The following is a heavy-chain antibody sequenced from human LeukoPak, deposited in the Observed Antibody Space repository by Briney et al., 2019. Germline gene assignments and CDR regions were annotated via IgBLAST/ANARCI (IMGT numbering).Heavy chain of an antibody. Sequence: ASVKVSRKASGYTFTSHDINWVRQATGQGLEWMGWMSPNSGDTGYAQKFQGRVTITADESTSTAYMELSSLRSEDTAVYYCARGITMVREGFDYWGQGTLVTVSS. CDR3: ARGITMVREGFDY. D-gene: IGHD3-10*01. CDR1: GYTFTSHD. CDR2: MSPNSGDT. J-gene: IGHJ4*02. V-gene: IGHV1-8*01.